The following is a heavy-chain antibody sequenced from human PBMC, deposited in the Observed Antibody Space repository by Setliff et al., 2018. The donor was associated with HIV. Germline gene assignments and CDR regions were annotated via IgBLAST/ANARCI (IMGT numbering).Heavy chain of an antibody. Sequence: SVKVSCKASGGTFSSYAISWVRQAPGQGLEWMGGIIPIFGTANYAQKFQGRVTMTEDTSTDTAYMELSSLRSEDTAMYYCATAYFYDSSGYWYVFDIWGQGTMVTVSS. D-gene: IGHD3-22*01. CDR3: ATAYFYDSSGYWYVFDI. CDR1: GGTFSSYA. CDR2: IIPIFGTA. J-gene: IGHJ3*02. V-gene: IGHV1-69*06.